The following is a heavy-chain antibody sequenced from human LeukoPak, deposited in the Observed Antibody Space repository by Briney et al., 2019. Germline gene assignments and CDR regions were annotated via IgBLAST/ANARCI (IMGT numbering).Heavy chain of an antibody. CDR2: INHGGST. CDR1: GGSFSGYY. D-gene: IGHD2-21*01. J-gene: IGHJ4*02. Sequence: SETLSLTCAVYGGSFSGYYWSWIRQPPGKGLEWIGEINHGGSTNYNPSLKSRVTISVDTSKNQFSLKLSSVTAADTAVYCCARGVMATPQTFDYWGQGTLVTVSS. CDR3: ARGVMATPQTFDY. V-gene: IGHV4-34*01.